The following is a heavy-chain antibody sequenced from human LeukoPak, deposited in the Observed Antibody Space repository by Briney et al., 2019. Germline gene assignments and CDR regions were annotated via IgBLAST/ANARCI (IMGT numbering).Heavy chain of an antibody. V-gene: IGHV3-30-3*01. CDR1: GFTFSSYA. J-gene: IGHJ4*02. Sequence: PGGSLRLSCAASGFTFSSYAMHWVRQAPGKGLEWVAVISYDGSNKYYADSVKGRFTISRDNSKNTLYLQMNSLRAEDTAVYYCARDRGWELLGGDFDYWGQGTLVTVSS. D-gene: IGHD1-26*01. CDR2: ISYDGSNK. CDR3: ARDRGWELLGGDFDY.